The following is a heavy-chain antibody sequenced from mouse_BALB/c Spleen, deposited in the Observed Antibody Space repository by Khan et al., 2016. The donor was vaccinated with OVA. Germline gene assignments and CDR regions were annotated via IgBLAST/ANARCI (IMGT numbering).Heavy chain of an antibody. J-gene: IGHJ3*01. CDR3: ARGSGNSRFAY. CDR2: ISSYYGDA. Sequence: QIQLVQSGAELVRPGVSVKISCKGSGYTFTDYAMHWVKQSHAKSLEWIGVISSYYGDATYNQKFKGKATMTVDKSSSTAYMELARLTSEDSAIYYCARGSGNSRFAYWGQGTLVTVSA. CDR1: GYTFTDYA. V-gene: IGHV1S137*01. D-gene: IGHD1-3*01.